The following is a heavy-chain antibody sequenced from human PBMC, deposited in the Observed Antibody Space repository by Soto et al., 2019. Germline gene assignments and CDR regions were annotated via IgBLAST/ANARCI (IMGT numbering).Heavy chain of an antibody. CDR1: GYTFPSNI. CDR3: ARDTPPTDY. CDR2: ISAYNTNT. J-gene: IGHJ4*02. Sequence: QVQLVQSGAEVKKPGASVKVSCKTSGYTFPSNIITGVGQAPEQGFEWMGWISAYNTNTNYAQKFQGRVTMTTDTLTSTAYMELRSLRSDDTAVYYCARDTPPTDYWGQGTLVTVSS. V-gene: IGHV1-18*04.